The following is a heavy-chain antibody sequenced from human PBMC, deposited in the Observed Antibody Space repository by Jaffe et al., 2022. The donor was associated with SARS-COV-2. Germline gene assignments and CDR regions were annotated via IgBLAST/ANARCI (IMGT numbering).Heavy chain of an antibody. J-gene: IGHJ4*02. CDR1: GGSINSDDHY. V-gene: IGHV4-31*03. Sequence: QVQLQESGPGLVKPSQTLSLTCTVSGGSINSDDHYWSWIRQFPGKGLEWIGHISSSGSTYYNPSLKSRLMMSVDTSKNQFSLKLSSVTAADTAVYYCARTLNKHADFWGQGTLVTVSS. CDR2: ISSSGST. CDR3: ARTLNKHADF.